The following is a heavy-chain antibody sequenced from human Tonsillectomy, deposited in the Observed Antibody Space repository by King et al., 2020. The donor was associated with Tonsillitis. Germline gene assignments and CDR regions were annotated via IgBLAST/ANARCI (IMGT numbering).Heavy chain of an antibody. Sequence: LQLQESGPGLIKPSETLSLTCTVSGGSTSSSTYFWAWIRQTPGKGLEWIGSVFYIGSTYYNPSFRGRVTMSVDTSKNQVSLNLTSVTAADTAVYYCARQPGYRSGWYWYFDLWGRGTLVTVSS. V-gene: IGHV4-39*01. CDR3: ARQPGYRSGWYWYFDL. J-gene: IGHJ2*01. CDR1: GGSTSSSTYF. CDR2: VFYIGST. D-gene: IGHD6-19*01.